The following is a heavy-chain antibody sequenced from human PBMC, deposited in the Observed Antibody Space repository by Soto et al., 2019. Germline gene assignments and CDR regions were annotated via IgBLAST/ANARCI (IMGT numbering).Heavy chain of an antibody. CDR1: GYRFTSYG. J-gene: IGHJ5*02. CDR3: ARQYYDFWSGSFVNNWFDP. V-gene: IGHV1-18*01. Sequence: ASVKLSCKACGYRFTSYGISWVRQAPKQGLEWMGWISAYNGNTNYAQKLQGRVTMTTDTSTSTAYMELRSLRSDDTAVYYCARQYYDFWSGSFVNNWFDPWGQGTLVTVSS. CDR2: ISAYNGNT. D-gene: IGHD3-3*01.